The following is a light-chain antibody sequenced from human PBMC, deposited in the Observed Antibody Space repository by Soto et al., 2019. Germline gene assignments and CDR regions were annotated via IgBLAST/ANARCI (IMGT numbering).Light chain of an antibody. CDR1: SSNIGSNT. Sequence: QSVLTQPPSASGTPGQSVTSSCSGSSSNIGSNTVNWYQQLPGTAPKLLIYSNNQRPSGVPDRFSGSKSGTSASLAISGLQSEDEADYYCAAWDDSLNGPYVFGTGTKVTVL. J-gene: IGLJ1*01. CDR2: SNN. V-gene: IGLV1-44*01. CDR3: AAWDDSLNGPYV.